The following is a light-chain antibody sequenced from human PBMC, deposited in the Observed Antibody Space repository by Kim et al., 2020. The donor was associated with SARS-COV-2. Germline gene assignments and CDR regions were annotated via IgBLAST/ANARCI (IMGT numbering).Light chain of an antibody. CDR1: QDISSY. CDR2: AAS. J-gene: IGKJ1*01. CDR3: QQYNTYYRT. Sequence: IRMTQSPSSFSASTGDRVTITCRASQDISSYLAWYQQKPGKAPKLLIYAASTLQSGVPSRFSGSGSGTDFTLTISRLQSEDFGTYYCQQYNTYYRTFGQGTKVDIK. V-gene: IGKV1-8*01.